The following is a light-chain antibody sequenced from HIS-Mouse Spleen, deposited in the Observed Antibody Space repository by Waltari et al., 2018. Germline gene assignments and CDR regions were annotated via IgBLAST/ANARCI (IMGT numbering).Light chain of an antibody. CDR2: EDS. CDR1: ALQKQY. CDR3: YSTDSSGNHRV. Sequence: SYELTQPPSVSVSPGQTARITCSGAALQKQYAYLYQQKSGQAPVLVIYEDSKRPSGIPERFSGSSSGTMATLTISGAQVEDEADYYCYSTDSSGNHRVFGGGTKLTVL. V-gene: IGLV3-10*01. J-gene: IGLJ2*01.